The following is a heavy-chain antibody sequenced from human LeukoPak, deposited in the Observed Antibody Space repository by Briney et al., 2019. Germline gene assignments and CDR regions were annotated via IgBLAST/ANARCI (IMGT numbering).Heavy chain of an antibody. V-gene: IGHV3-21*01. CDR1: GFTFSSYT. CDR3: ARDGGRIAMYYFDS. CDR2: ISSRNSYI. Sequence: GGSLRLSCAASGFTFSSYTMNWVRQAPGKGLEWVSSISSRNSYIYYADSVKGRFTISRDNAKNSLHLQVNSLRGEDTAVYYCARDGGRIAMYYFDSWGQGTLVTVSS. D-gene: IGHD3-16*01. J-gene: IGHJ4*02.